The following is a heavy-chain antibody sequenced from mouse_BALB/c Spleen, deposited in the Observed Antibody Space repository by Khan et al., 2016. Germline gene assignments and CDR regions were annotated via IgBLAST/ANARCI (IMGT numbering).Heavy chain of an antibody. CDR1: GDSITSGY. CDR3: ATGYDFDWDYYAMDY. D-gene: IGHD2-4*01. Sequence: EVQLQESGPSLVKPSQTLSLTCSVTGDSITSGYWNWIRKFSGNKLEYLGYINYSGSTYYNPSLKNRVSITRDTSKNQFYLQLNSVTTEDTATYYCATGYDFDWDYYAMDYWGQGTSVTVSS. V-gene: IGHV3-8*02. J-gene: IGHJ4*01. CDR2: INYSGST.